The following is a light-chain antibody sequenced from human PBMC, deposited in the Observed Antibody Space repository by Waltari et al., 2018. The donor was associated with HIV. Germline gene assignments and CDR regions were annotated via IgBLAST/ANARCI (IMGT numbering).Light chain of an antibody. CDR2: GAS. V-gene: IGKV1-16*02. CDR1: VGVSIS. Sequence: DIQMTQSPTSLSASIGYTLTITCRASVGVSISVAWFQQKPGEAPRSLIYGASSLQSGVPPKFSGSGSGTYFTLTINSLQSEDSATYFCQQYNHFPLTFGGGTKVEI. J-gene: IGKJ4*01. CDR3: QQYNHFPLT.